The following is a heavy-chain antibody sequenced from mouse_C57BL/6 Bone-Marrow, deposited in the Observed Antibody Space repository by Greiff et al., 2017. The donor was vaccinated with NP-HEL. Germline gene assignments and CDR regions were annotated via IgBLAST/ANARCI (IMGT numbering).Heavy chain of an antibody. Sequence: EVKLVESGGGLVQPGGSLKLSCAASGFTFSDYYMYWVRQTPEKRLEWVAYISNGGGSTYYPDTVKGRFTISRDNAKNTLYLQMSRLKSEDTAMYYCARRYGYHYAMDYWGQGTSVTVSS. CDR1: GFTFSDYY. D-gene: IGHD2-2*01. CDR3: ARRYGYHYAMDY. CDR2: ISNGGGST. V-gene: IGHV5-12*01. J-gene: IGHJ4*01.